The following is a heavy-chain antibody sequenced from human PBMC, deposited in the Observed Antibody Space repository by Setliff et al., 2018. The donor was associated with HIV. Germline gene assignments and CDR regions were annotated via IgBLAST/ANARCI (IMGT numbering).Heavy chain of an antibody. CDR1: GFTFDDYA. V-gene: IGHV3-23*01. D-gene: IGHD3-22*01. Sequence: HPGGSLRLSCAASGFTFDDYAMSWLRQAPGKGLEWVSGISGSGSSTYYADSVKGRFTISRDNSKNKLYLQMNSLRAEDTAAYYCANDLAEVVVINVWGQGTMVTVSS. CDR3: ANDLAEVVVINV. J-gene: IGHJ3*01. CDR2: ISGSGSST.